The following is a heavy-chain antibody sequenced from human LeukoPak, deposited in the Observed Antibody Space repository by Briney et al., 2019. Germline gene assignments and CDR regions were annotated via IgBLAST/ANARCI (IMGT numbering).Heavy chain of an antibody. CDR1: GYTFTTSG. V-gene: IGHV1-18*01. CDR2: ISAYNGNT. J-gene: IGHJ5*02. Sequence: GASVKVSCKASGYTFTTSGISWVRQAPGQGLEWMGWISAYNGNTNYAQKLQGRVTMTTDTSTSTAYMELRSLRSDDTAVYYCARGLEWLTRRHTWFDPWGQGTLVTVSS. CDR3: ARGLEWLTRRHTWFDP. D-gene: IGHD3-3*01.